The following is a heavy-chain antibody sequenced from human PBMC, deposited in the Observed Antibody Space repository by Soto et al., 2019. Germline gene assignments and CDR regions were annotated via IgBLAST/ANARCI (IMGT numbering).Heavy chain of an antibody. CDR2: ISYDGSNK. CDR1: GFTFSSYA. D-gene: IGHD1-26*01. V-gene: IGHV3-30-3*01. Sequence: GGSLRLSCAASGFTFSSYAMHWVRQAPGKGLEWVAVISYDGSNKYYADSVKGRFTISRDNSKNTLYLQMNSLRAEDTAVYYCARIVTSGLVGSLGSHYYYGMDVWGQGTTVTVSS. J-gene: IGHJ6*02. CDR3: ARIVTSGLVGSLGSHYYYGMDV.